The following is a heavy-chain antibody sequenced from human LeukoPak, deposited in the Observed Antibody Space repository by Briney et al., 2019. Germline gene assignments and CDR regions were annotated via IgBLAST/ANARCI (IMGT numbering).Heavy chain of an antibody. CDR3: ARDEDYGIFVNIDY. Sequence: ASVKVSCKASGYSFVLYGISWVRQAPGQGPEWMGWISNYNGNTKSAQKFQGRVTMTTDTSTSTAYMELRGLRSDDTAVYYCARDEDYGIFVNIDYWGQGTLVTVSS. V-gene: IGHV1-18*01. CDR1: GYSFVLYG. J-gene: IGHJ4*02. CDR2: ISNYNGNT. D-gene: IGHD4-17*01.